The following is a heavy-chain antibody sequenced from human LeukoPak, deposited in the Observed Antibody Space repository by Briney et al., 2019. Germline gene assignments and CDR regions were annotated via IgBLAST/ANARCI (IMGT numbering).Heavy chain of an antibody. CDR1: GFTFSNYF. CDR3: ATYLRNTAAGYYYFEY. D-gene: IGHD6-13*01. CDR2: IKQDGGEI. J-gene: IGHJ4*02. Sequence: PGGSPRLSCAASGFTFSNYFMSWIRQAPGKGLEWVANIKQDGGEIYYVDSVKGRFTISRDNAKNSVSLQMNSLRAEDTAIYYCATYLRNTAAGYYYFEYWGQGTLVTVSS. V-gene: IGHV3-7*01.